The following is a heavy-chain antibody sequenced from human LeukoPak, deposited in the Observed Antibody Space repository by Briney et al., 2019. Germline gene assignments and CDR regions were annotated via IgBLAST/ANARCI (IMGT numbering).Heavy chain of an antibody. Sequence: ASVKVSCKASGYTFTDVYMHWVQQAPGQGLEWMGRIDPEDGETMYAETFQGRVTITADTSRDTAYMELRSTDTAVYYCAITSVTYSGYDLFYYGEQGTLATAS. V-gene: IGHV1-69-2*01. CDR3: AITSVTYSGYDLFYY. CDR2: IDPEDGET. D-gene: IGHD5-12*01. J-gene: IGHJ4*02. CDR1: GYTFTDVY.